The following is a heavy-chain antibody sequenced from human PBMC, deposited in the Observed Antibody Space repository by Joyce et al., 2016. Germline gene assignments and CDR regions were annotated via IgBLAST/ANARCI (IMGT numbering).Heavy chain of an antibody. J-gene: IGHJ4*02. CDR3: ATNIVVPPAIPDF. V-gene: IGHV1-2*02. D-gene: IGHD2-2*01. CDR2: IAPYSGDT. CDR1: GYSFTDYY. Sequence: QVQLVQSGAEVKKPGASVKVSCKASGYSFTDYYLHWVRQAPGQGPWWMGWIAPYSGDTNYAQKFQGRVTMTRDRSISTAYLELSRLRSDDTAVYYCATNIVVPPAIPDFWGQGTLVSVSS.